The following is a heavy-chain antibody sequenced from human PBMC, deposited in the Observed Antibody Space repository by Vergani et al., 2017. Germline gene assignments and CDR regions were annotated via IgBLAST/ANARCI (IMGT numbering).Heavy chain of an antibody. CDR1: GGSISSYY. CDR3: ARDLSRYEFGSGPSGWFDP. D-gene: IGHD3-3*01. V-gene: IGHV4-59*01. Sequence: QVQLQESGPGLVKPSETLSLTCTVSGGSISSYYWSWIRQPPGKGLEWIGYIYYSGSTNYNPSLKSRVTISVDTSKNQFSLKRSSVTAADTAVYDCARDLSRYEFGSGPSGWFDPWGQGTLVTVAS. J-gene: IGHJ5*02. CDR2: IYYSGST.